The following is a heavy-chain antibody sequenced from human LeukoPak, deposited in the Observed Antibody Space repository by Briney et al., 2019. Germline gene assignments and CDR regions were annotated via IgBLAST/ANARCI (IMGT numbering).Heavy chain of an antibody. CDR2: ISSSSSTI. Sequence: PGGSLRLSCAASGFTFSSYSMNWVRQAPGKGLEWVSYISSSSSTIYYADSVKGRFTISRDNSKNTLYLQMNSLRAEDTAVYYCAKGSITMVRGAMFDYWGQGTLVTVSS. CDR1: GFTFSSYS. CDR3: AKGSITMVRGAMFDY. V-gene: IGHV3-48*01. J-gene: IGHJ4*02. D-gene: IGHD3-10*01.